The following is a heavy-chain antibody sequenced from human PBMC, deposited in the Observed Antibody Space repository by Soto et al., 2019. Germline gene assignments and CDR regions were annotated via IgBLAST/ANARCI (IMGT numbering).Heavy chain of an antibody. J-gene: IGHJ4*02. V-gene: IGHV1-18*01. Sequence: QVHLVQSGAEVKKPGASVKVSCKGSGYAFTTYGITWVRQAPGQGLEWMGWISAHNGNTNYAQKLQGRVTVTRDTSTSTAYMELRSLRSDDTAVYYCAKGRYGDHWGQGALVTVSS. CDR1: GYAFTTYG. CDR3: AKGRYGDH. CDR2: ISAHNGNT. D-gene: IGHD1-1*01.